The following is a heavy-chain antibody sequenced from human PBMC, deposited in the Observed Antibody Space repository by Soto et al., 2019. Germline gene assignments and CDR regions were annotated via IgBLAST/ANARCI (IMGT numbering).Heavy chain of an antibody. CDR1: TESFSDNY. Sequence: SETLSLTCAVCTESFSDNYWSWIGQPPGNGLEWIGEINQSGSTNYSPSLKSRVTISIDTSKNQFSLKLISLTAADTAVYYCARGLTYCSSTTCAETRFDPWGQGTLVTVSS. CDR2: INQSGST. J-gene: IGHJ5*02. CDR3: ARGLTYCSSTTCAETRFDP. D-gene: IGHD2-2*01. V-gene: IGHV4-34*01.